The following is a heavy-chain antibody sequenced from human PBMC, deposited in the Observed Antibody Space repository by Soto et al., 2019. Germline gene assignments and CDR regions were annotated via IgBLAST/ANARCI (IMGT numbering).Heavy chain of an antibody. Sequence: QVQLVESGGGVVQPGRSLRLSCAASGFTFSSYTMHWVRQARGKGLEWVALISYDGSNKCYADSVKGRFTISRDNSKNTLYLQMNSLRAEDTAVYYCARGAGIAVAGTSFDYWGQGTLVTVSS. CDR2: ISYDGSNK. D-gene: IGHD6-19*01. V-gene: IGHV3-30-3*01. CDR3: ARGAGIAVAGTSFDY. CDR1: GFTFSSYT. J-gene: IGHJ4*02.